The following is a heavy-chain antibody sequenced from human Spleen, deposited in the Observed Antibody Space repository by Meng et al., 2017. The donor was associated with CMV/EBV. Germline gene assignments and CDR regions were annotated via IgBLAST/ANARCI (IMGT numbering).Heavy chain of an antibody. Sequence: ASVKVSCKASGYTFTSYYMHWVRQAPGQGLEWMGWINPNSGGTNYAQKFQGRVTMTRDTFISTAYMELSRLRSDDTAVYYCASAVGASNYYYYGMDVWGQGTTVTVSS. D-gene: IGHD1-26*01. V-gene: IGHV1-2*02. J-gene: IGHJ6*02. CDR1: GYTFTSYY. CDR2: INPNSGGT. CDR3: ASAVGASNYYYYGMDV.